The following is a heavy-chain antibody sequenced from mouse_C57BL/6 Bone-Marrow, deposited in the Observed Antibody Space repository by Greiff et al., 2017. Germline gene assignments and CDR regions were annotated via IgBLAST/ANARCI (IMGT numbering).Heavy chain of an antibody. D-gene: IGHD1-1*01. CDR2: IYPGSGST. CDR3: ARPPYSGSLYYYAMDY. CDR1: GYTFTSYW. Sequence: QVQLQQPGAELVKPGASVKMSCKASGYTFTSYWITWVKQRPGQGLEWIGDIYPGSGSTNYNEKFKSKATLTVDTSSSTAYMQLSSLTSEDSAVYYCARPPYSGSLYYYAMDYWGQGTSVTVSS. J-gene: IGHJ4*01. V-gene: IGHV1-55*01.